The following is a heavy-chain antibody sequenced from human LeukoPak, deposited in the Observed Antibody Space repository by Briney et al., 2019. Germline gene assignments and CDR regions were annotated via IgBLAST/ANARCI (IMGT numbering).Heavy chain of an antibody. V-gene: IGHV3-74*01. Sequence: GRSLRLSCAASGFTFSSYCMHWVRHGPGKGLLWVSRITSAGSTTTYAHSVRGRFTISRDNAKNTLYLQMNSLRAEDAAVYYCARVVDTQFDYWGQGTLVTVSS. CDR3: ARVVDTQFDY. J-gene: IGHJ4*02. CDR1: GFTFSSYC. D-gene: IGHD5-18*01. CDR2: ITSAGSTT.